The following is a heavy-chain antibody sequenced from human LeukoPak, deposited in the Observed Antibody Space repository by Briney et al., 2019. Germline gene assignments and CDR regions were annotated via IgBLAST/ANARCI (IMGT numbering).Heavy chain of an antibody. CDR1: GFTFSSYA. J-gene: IGHJ4*02. CDR2: ITTNGDKT. Sequence: PGGSLRLSCAASGFTFSSYAMHWSRQPPGRGWEFVSAITTNGDKTYYGNSVKGRFTISRDNSKNTLYLQMGSLRIEDMAVYYCARGGATTLFDYWGQGTLVTVSS. V-gene: IGHV3-64*01. D-gene: IGHD1-26*01. CDR3: ARGGATTLFDY.